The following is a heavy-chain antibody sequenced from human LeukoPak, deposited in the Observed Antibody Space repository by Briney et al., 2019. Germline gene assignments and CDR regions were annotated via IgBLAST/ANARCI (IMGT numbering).Heavy chain of an antibody. CDR3: ARGRAWLRLKIDY. CDR1: GYTFTSYD. J-gene: IGHJ4*02. Sequence: GASVKVSCKASGYTFTSYDINWVRQATGQGLEWMGWTNPNSGNTGYAQKFQGRVTMTRNTSISTAYMELSSLRSEDTAVYYCARGRAWLRLKIDYWGQGTLVTVSS. D-gene: IGHD5-12*01. CDR2: TNPNSGNT. V-gene: IGHV1-8*01.